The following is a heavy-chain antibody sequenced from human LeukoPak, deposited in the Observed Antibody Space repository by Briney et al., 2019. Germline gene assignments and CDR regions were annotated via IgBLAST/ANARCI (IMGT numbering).Heavy chain of an antibody. J-gene: IGHJ3*02. CDR1: GFTFSSYA. CDR3: AKDLLPGYSYGLDAFDI. Sequence: GGSLRLSCAASGFTFSSYAMSWVRQAPGKGLEWVSAISGSVGSTYYADSVKGRFTIPRENSKNTLYLQMNSLRAEDTAVYYCAKDLLPGYSYGLDAFDIWGQGTMVTVSS. V-gene: IGHV3-23*01. D-gene: IGHD5-18*01. CDR2: ISGSVGST.